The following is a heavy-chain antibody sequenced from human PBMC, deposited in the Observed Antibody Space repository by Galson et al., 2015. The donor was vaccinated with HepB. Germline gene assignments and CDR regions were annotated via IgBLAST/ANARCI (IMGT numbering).Heavy chain of an antibody. J-gene: IGHJ4*02. Sequence: CAISGDSVSSNSVVWHWIRQSPSRGLEWLGRTYYRSKWFNEYAAPVKSRIDINADTSKNQFSLQLNSVTPEDTAVYYCAGGEGNVVPKFDYWGQGTLVTVSS. D-gene: IGHD1-1*01. CDR2: TYYRSKWFN. V-gene: IGHV6-1*01. CDR3: AGGEGNVVPKFDY. CDR1: GDSVSSNSVV.